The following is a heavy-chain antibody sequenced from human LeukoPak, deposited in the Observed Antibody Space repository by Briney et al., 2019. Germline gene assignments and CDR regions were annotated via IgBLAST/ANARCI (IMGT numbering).Heavy chain of an antibody. CDR3: ARAPYLWFGTI. CDR1: GFTVSSNY. Sequence: GGSLRLSCAASGFTVSSNYMSWDRQAPGKGLEWVSVIYSGGSTYYADSVKGRFTISRDNSKNTLYLQMNSLRAEDTAVYYCARAPYLWFGTIWGQGTLVTVSS. V-gene: IGHV3-66*01. J-gene: IGHJ4*02. CDR2: IYSGGST. D-gene: IGHD3-10*01.